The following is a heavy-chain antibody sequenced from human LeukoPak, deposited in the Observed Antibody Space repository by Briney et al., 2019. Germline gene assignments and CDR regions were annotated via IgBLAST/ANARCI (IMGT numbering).Heavy chain of an antibody. CDR2: MKDDGNEI. Sequence: GGSLRLSCTASGFTFKIYRMTWVRQAPGKVLEWVASMKDDGNEIQYVDSVKGRFTISRDNAKNSLYLQMNNLRAEDTAVYYCARNRATNDYWGQGTLVTVPS. J-gene: IGHJ4*02. CDR3: ARNRATNDY. CDR1: GFTFKIYR. V-gene: IGHV3-7*01. D-gene: IGHD1-26*01.